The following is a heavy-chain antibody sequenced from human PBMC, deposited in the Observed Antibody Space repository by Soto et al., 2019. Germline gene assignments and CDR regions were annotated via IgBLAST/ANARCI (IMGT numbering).Heavy chain of an antibody. CDR2: ISYDGSNK. Sequence: QVQLVESGGGVVQPGRSLRLSCAASGFTFSSYAMHWVRQAPGKGLEWVAVISYDGSNKYYADSVKGRFTISRDNSKNTLYLQMNSLRAEDTAVYYCARALELLTADYWGQGTLVTVSS. CDR1: GFTFSSYA. CDR3: ARALELLTADY. J-gene: IGHJ4*02. D-gene: IGHD1-7*01. V-gene: IGHV3-30-3*01.